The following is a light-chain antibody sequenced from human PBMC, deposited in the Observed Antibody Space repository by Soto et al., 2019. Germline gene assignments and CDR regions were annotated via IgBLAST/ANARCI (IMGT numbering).Light chain of an antibody. CDR1: SSDIGAYDY. V-gene: IGLV2-14*01. CDR2: DVT. J-gene: IGLJ1*01. Sequence: QSALTQPASVSGSPGQSITISCTGSSSDIGAYDYVSWYQQRPVKAPKLMIFDVTNRPSGVSDRFSGSKSGNTASLTISGLQTEDEAEYYCSSYTSSSTPYVFGTGTKVTLL. CDR3: SSYTSSSTPYV.